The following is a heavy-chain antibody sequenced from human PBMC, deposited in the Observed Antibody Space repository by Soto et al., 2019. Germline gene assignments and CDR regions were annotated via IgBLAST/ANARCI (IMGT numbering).Heavy chain of an antibody. CDR2: IYYSGST. D-gene: IGHD2-15*01. J-gene: IGHJ4*02. CDR3: ARHGSRNEDY. CDR1: GGSISSYY. V-gene: IGHV4-59*08. Sequence: SETLSLTCTVSGGSISSYYWSWIRQPSGKGLEWIGYIYYSGSTNYNPSLKSRFTISVDTSKNQFSLKLSSVTAADTAVYYCARHGSRNEDYWGQGTLVTVSS.